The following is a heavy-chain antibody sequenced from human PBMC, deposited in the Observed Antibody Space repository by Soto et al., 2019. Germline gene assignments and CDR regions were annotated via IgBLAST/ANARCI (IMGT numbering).Heavy chain of an antibody. CDR2: IIPIFDTA. D-gene: IGHD2-15*01. CDR1: GYRFTNYW. J-gene: IGHJ6*02. Sequence: KISCKGSGYRFTNYWIGWVRQAPGQGLEWMGGIIPIFDTANYAQKFQGRVTITADESTSTAYMELSSLRSEDTAVYYCARHDCISSSCYYYYYYGMDVWGQGTTVTVSS. CDR3: ARHDCISSSCYYYYYYGMDV. V-gene: IGHV1-69*01.